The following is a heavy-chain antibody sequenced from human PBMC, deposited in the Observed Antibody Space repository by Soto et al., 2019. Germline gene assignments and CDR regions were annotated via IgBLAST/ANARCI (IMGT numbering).Heavy chain of an antibody. J-gene: IGHJ4*02. Sequence: QVQLVQSGAEVKKPGSSVKVSCKASGGTFSSYTISWVRQAPGQGLEWMGRIIPILGIANYAQKCQGRVTITADKSTSTAYMELSSLRSEGTAVYYCARLWFGDADYWGQGPLVTVSS. CDR1: GGTFSSYT. CDR2: IIPILGIA. CDR3: ARLWFGDADY. V-gene: IGHV1-69*02. D-gene: IGHD3-10*01.